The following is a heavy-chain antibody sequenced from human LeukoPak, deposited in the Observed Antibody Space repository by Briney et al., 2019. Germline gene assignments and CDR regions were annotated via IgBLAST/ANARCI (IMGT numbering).Heavy chain of an antibody. Sequence: QSSETLSLTCTVSGGSISSSSYYWGWIRQPPGKGLEWIGSIYYSGSTYYNPSRKSRVTISVDTSKNQFSLKLSSVTAADAAVYYCARHLNYYDSSGYYSYFDYWGQGTLVTVSS. J-gene: IGHJ4*02. CDR3: ARHLNYYDSSGYYSYFDY. V-gene: IGHV4-39*01. CDR1: GGSISSSSYY. CDR2: IYYSGST. D-gene: IGHD3-22*01.